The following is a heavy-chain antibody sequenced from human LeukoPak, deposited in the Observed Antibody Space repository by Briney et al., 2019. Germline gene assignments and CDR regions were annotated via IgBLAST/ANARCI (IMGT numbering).Heavy chain of an antibody. CDR3: ARGRYCSSTSCYNYYYYMDV. D-gene: IGHD2-2*02. Sequence: SETLSLTCAVYGGSFSGYYWSWIRQPPGKGLEWIGEINHSGSTNYNPSLKSRVTISVDTSKNQFSLKLSSVTAADTAVYYCARGRYCSSTSCYNYYYYMDVWGKGTRSPSP. V-gene: IGHV4-34*01. CDR2: INHSGST. J-gene: IGHJ6*03. CDR1: GGSFSGYY.